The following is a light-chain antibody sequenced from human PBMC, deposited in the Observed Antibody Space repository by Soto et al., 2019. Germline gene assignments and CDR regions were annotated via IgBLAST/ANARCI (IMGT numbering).Light chain of an antibody. J-gene: IGKJ3*01. CDR1: QSVSSY. CDR3: QQRSNWPLFT. V-gene: IGKV3-11*01. Sequence: EIVLTQSPATLSLSPGERATLSCRASQSVSSYLAWYQQKPGQAPRLLIYDASNRATGIPARFSGSGSGTDFTLTNSRLEPEDFAVYYCQQRSNWPLFTFGPGTKVDIK. CDR2: DAS.